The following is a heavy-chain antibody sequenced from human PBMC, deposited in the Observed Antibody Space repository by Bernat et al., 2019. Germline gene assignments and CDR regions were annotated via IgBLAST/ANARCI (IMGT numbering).Heavy chain of an antibody. Sequence: EVQLVESWGGLVQPGGSLRLSCSASGFTVSSNYMSLVRQAPGKGLEWVSVIYSGGSTYYAASAKCTFTMSSNNSKTTLYTKITRLRPEDTAVYYCARDHNSPPGRVNGAPVTTWGQGTLVTVSS. J-gene: IGHJ5*02. V-gene: IGHV3-66*01. CDR3: ARDHNSPPGRVNGAPVTT. CDR2: IYSGGST. D-gene: IGHD4/OR15-4a*01. CDR1: GFTVSSNY.